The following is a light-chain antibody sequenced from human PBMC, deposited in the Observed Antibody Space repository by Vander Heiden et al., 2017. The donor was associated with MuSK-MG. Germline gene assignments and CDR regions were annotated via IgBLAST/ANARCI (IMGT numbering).Light chain of an antibody. V-gene: IGKV1-39*01. CDR2: GSS. CDR3: RGRDGPGDT. CDR1: QSLSNY. J-gene: IGKJ2*01. Sequence: DIQMTQPPAHLSASLGHTVTITCRATQSLSNYLTLYQQKPGKAPKHPLHGSSTLQSQGPSTCSSLVSGTNVSLTTMSLQPEDYATFYCRGRDGPGDTFGQGTKLEI.